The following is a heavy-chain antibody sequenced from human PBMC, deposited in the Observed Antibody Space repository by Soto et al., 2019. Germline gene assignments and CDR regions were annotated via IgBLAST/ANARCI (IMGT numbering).Heavy chain of an antibody. Sequence: DSVKVSCKASGYTFTAYYMHWVRQAPGQGLEWMGWINPNSGGTNYAQKFQGWVTLTRDTSISTAYMELSRLTSGDTAVYYCARDHCTSPGCYEDYYYGMDVWGQGTTVTVSS. CDR1: GYTFTAYY. D-gene: IGHD2-2*01. CDR3: ARDHCTSPGCYEDYYYGMDV. V-gene: IGHV1-2*04. J-gene: IGHJ6*02. CDR2: INPNSGGT.